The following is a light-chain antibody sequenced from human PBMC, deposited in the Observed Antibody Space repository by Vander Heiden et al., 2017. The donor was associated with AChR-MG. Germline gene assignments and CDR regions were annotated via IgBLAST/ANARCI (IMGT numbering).Light chain of an antibody. J-gene: IGLJ1*01. CDR2: CNT. CDR1: FSNIRAGYA. CDR3: QSYESRLSGSKV. Sequence: QSVLTQPPSLSGAPGQRVTISCTWSFSNIRAGYARHWSQQLTGTATTLLINCNTNRPAGVPARFAASKSGTSASLAITGLQAEDEADYYCQSYESRLSGSKVFGTGTKVTVL. V-gene: IGLV1-40*01.